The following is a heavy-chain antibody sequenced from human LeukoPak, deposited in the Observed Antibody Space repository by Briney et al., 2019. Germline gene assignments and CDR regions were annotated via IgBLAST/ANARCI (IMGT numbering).Heavy chain of an antibody. CDR1: GGSISNGGYY. J-gene: IGHJ5*02. CDR3: ARDGAIGASLDP. Sequence: NSSETLSLTCTVSGGSISNGGYYWSWIRQHPGKGLEWIGYIYYSGSTYYNPSLKSRVTISVDTSKNQFSLKLSSVTAADTAVYYCARDGAIGASLDPWGQGTLVTVSS. CDR2: IYYSGST. V-gene: IGHV4-31*03. D-gene: IGHD4/OR15-4a*01.